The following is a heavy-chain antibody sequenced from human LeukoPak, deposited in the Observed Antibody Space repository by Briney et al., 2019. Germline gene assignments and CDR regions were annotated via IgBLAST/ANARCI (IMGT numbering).Heavy chain of an antibody. CDR3: ARGPRVFGVVIAPYWYFDF. D-gene: IGHD3-3*01. CDR2: MNPNSGNA. J-gene: IGHJ2*01. V-gene: IGHV1-8*01. CDR1: GYTFSSYD. Sequence: ASVKVSCKASGYTFSSYDINWVRQAAGQGLEWMGWMNPNSGNAGYAQKFQGRISITRNTSTNTANMELSGLRSEDTAVYYCARGPRVFGVVIAPYWYFDFWGRGTLVTVSS.